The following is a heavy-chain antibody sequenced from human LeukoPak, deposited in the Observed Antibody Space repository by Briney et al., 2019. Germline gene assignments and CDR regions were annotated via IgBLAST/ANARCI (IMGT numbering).Heavy chain of an antibody. D-gene: IGHD3-22*01. CDR3: ARDDYGSSGSIDY. J-gene: IGHJ4*02. CDR2: IYHSGST. V-gene: IGHV4-38-2*02. CDR1: GYSISSGYF. Sequence: TSETLSLTCTVSGYSISSGYFWGWIRQPPGKGLEWIGNIYHSGSTNYNPSLKSRVTISVDTSKNQFSLKLSSVTAADTAVYYCARDDYGSSGSIDYWGQGTLVTVSS.